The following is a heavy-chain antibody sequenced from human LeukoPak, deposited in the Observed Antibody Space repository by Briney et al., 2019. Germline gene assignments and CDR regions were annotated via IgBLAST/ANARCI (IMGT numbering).Heavy chain of an antibody. CDR3: ASAEGYYDVWSGYSDWFDP. J-gene: IGHJ5*02. D-gene: IGHD3-3*01. CDR2: INHSGST. V-gene: IGHV4-34*01. Sequence: SETLSLTCAVYVGSFSGYYWSWIRQPAGKGLEWMGEINHSGSTNYNPSLKSRVTISVDTSKNQFSLKMSSVSAADMAVYYCASAEGYYDVWSGYSDWFDPWGQGTLVTVSS. CDR1: VGSFSGYY.